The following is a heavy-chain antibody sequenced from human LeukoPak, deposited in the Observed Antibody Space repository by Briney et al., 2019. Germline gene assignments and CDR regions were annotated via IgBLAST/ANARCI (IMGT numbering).Heavy chain of an antibody. D-gene: IGHD3-10*01. Sequence: GGSLRLSCAASGFTASSNYMSWVRQAPGKGLEWVSVIYSDDRTYYADSVKGRFTISRHTSKKTLYLQMNSLRAEDTAVYYCAKGGSYYTSSWFDPWGQGTLVTVSS. V-gene: IGHV3-53*04. CDR2: IYSDDRT. CDR3: AKGGSYYTSSWFDP. CDR1: GFTASSNY. J-gene: IGHJ5*02.